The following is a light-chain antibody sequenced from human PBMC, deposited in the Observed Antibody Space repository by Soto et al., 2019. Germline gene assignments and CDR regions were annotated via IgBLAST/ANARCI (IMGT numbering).Light chain of an antibody. CDR1: QSVSSH. V-gene: IGKV3D-15*01. J-gene: IGKJ4*02. CDR2: GAS. CDR3: QQYYNWPLA. Sequence: EIVMTQSPATLSVSPGARATLSCRASQSVSSHLAWYQQKPGQSPRLLIFGASTRATAIPARFSGRESGTEFTLTVSSLQSEDLAIYYCQQYYNWPLAFGGVKKVEIK.